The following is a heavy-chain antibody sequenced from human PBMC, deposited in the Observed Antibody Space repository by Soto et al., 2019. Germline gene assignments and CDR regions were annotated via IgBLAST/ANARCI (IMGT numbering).Heavy chain of an antibody. D-gene: IGHD2-15*01. J-gene: IGHJ4*02. CDR3: ARVWYCSGGSCYPDMGY. V-gene: IGHV1-8*01. CDR1: GYTFTSYD. Sequence: ASVKVSCKASGYTFTSYDINWVRQATGQGLEWMGWMNPNSGNTGYAQKFQGRVTMTRNTSISTAYMELSSLRSEDTAVYYCARVWYCSGGSCYPDMGYWGQGTLVTVSS. CDR2: MNPNSGNT.